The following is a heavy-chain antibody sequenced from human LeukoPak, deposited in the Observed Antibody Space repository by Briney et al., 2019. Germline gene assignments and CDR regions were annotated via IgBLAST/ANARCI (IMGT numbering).Heavy chain of an antibody. V-gene: IGHV3-30*18. CDR1: GFIFNLYA. J-gene: IGHJ4*02. CDR3: AKTFWVHQDGETFDS. Sequence: PGGSLRLSCAASGFIFNLYAMHWVRQAPGKGLEWVASVSYDGSNEYYADSVKGRFTVSRDNSKDTLSLQMNSLRPEDTAVYYCAKTFWVHQDGETFDSWGQGTLVTVSS. D-gene: IGHD3-16*01. CDR2: VSYDGSNE.